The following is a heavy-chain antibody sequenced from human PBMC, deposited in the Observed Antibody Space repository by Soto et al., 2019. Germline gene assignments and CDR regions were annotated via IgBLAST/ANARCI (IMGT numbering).Heavy chain of an antibody. V-gene: IGHV3-30*18. CDR3: AKDRGNRNNHYGMDV. Sequence: LRLSCAASGFTFSSSGIHWVRQAPGKGLEWVAVISYDGSNKEYADSVKGRFTISRDNSKDTLDLQVNSLRAEDTAVYYCAKDRGNRNNHYGMDVWGQGTTVTVSS. D-gene: IGHD1-1*01. CDR2: ISYDGSNK. J-gene: IGHJ6*02. CDR1: GFTFSSSG.